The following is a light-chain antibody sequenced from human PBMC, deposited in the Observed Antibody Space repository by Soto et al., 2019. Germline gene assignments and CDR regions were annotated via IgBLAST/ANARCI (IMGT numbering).Light chain of an antibody. CDR2: SNN. CDR3: AAWDDNLNRWV. CDR1: SSNIGSNT. Sequence: QSVLTQPPSASGTPGQRVTISCSGSSSNIGSNTVNWYQQLPGTAPKLLSYSNNQRPSGVLDRFSGSKSGTSASPAISGRQHEDEADYYGAAWDDNLNRWVFAGGTKPTVL. V-gene: IGLV1-44*01. J-gene: IGLJ3*02.